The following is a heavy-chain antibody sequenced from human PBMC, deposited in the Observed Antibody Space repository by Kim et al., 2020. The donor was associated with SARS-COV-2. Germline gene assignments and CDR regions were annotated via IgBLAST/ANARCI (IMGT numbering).Heavy chain of an antibody. V-gene: IGHV3-48*02. CDR1: GFIFSNYN. Sequence: GGSLRLSCAVSGFIFSNYNMNWVRQAPGKGPEWVSQISSSSSTYYAVSVKGRFTISRDNAKNSLYLQMNSLRDDDTAVYYCARGSYGPDYWRQGTLVTAS. CDR3: ARGSYGPDY. D-gene: IGHD4-17*01. CDR2: ISSSSST. J-gene: IGHJ4*02.